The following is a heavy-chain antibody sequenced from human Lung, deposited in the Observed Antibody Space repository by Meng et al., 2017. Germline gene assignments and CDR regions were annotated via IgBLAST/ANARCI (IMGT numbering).Heavy chain of an antibody. CDR2: ISISGDIT. J-gene: IGHJ4*02. D-gene: IGHD3-10*01. CDR1: GFTFTNYA. CDR3: AKEEVPNDY. Sequence: EVQLLGFGGGLVQAGGSLRLSCAVSGFTFTNYAMSWVRQAPGKGLEWVSGISISGDITYYADSVKGRFTISRDNSKNTVYLQMNSLRAEDTAVYYCAKEEVPNDYWGQGTLVTVSS. V-gene: IGHV3-23*01.